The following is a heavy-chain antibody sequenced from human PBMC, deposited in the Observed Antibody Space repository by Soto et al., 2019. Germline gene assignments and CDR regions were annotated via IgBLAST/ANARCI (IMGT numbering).Heavy chain of an antibody. V-gene: IGHV3-7*01. Sequence: GGSLRLSCAASGFTFSSYWMSWVRQAPGKGLEWVANIKQDGSEKYYVDSVKGRFTISRDNAKNSLYLQMNSLRAEDTAVYYCARTYNWNYVPYFDYWGQGTLVTVSS. CDR1: GFTFSSYW. J-gene: IGHJ4*02. CDR2: IKQDGSEK. CDR3: ARTYNWNYVPYFDY. D-gene: IGHD1-7*01.